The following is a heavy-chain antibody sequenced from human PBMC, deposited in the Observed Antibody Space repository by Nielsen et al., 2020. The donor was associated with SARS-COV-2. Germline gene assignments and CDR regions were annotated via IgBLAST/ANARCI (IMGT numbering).Heavy chain of an antibody. CDR1: AFTFSDAW. CDR3: TASDATDF. J-gene: IGHJ4*02. Sequence: GGSLRLSCAASAFTFSDAWMSWVRQAPGKGLEWVGRIKNKADGETTDYAAPVKGRFTISRDDSKNTLYLQMNSLKTEDTAVYYCTASDATDFWGQGTLVTVSS. V-gene: IGHV3-15*01. CDR2: IKNKADGETT.